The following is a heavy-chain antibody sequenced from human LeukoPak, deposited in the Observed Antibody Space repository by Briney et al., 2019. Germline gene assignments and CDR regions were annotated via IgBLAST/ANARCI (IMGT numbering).Heavy chain of an antibody. CDR2: IYSGGST. D-gene: IGHD3-3*01. V-gene: IGHV3-66*02. J-gene: IGHJ5*02. Sequence: GGSLTLSCAASGFTVSSNYMSWVRQAPGKGLEWVSVIYSGGSTYYADSVKGRFTISRDNSKNTLYLQMNSLRAEDTAVYYCAGLFTYYDFWSGYSAKYNWFDHWGQGTLVTVSS. CDR3: AGLFTYYDFWSGYSAKYNWFDH. CDR1: GFTVSSNY.